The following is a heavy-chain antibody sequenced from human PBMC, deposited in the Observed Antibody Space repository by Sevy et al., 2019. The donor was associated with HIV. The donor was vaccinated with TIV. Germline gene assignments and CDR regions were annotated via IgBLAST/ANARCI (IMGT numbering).Heavy chain of an antibody. CDR1: GYRFTNYW. V-gene: IGHV5-51*01. CDR2: IYPGDSDT. J-gene: IGHJ3*02. Sequence: GESLKIYCKGSGYRFTNYWLGWVRQMPGKGLEWMGMIYPGDSDTRYSPSFEGQVSISADKSISTAYLQWTSLKASDTAMYYCARVIVATTYPIRVHESDIWGQGTMVTVSS. CDR3: ARVIVATTYPIRVHESDI. D-gene: IGHD5-12*01.